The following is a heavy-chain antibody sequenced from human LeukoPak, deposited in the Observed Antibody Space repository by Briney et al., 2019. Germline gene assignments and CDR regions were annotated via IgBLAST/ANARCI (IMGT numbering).Heavy chain of an antibody. D-gene: IGHD1-14*01. CDR2: INHSGST. V-gene: IGHV4-34*01. CDR3: ARDGQAATNYYYYYMDV. Sequence: PSETLSLTCAVYGGSFSGYYWSWIRQPPGKGLEWIGEINHSGSTNYNPSLKSRVTISVDTSKNQFSLKLSSVTAADTAVYYCARDGQAATNYYYYYMDVWGKGTTVTVSS. J-gene: IGHJ6*03. CDR1: GGSFSGYY.